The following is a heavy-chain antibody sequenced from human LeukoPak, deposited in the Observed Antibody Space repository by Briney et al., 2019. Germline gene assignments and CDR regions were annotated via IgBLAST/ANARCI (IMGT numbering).Heavy chain of an antibody. CDR2: ISSSGSTI. J-gene: IGHJ4*02. Sequence: GGSLRLSCAASGFTFSSYEMNWVRQAPGKGLEWVSYISSSGSTISYADSVKGRFTISRDNAKNSLYLQMNSLRAEDTAVYYCARERPEIYYWGQGTLVTVSS. CDR3: ARERPEIYY. V-gene: IGHV3-48*03. CDR1: GFTFSSYE.